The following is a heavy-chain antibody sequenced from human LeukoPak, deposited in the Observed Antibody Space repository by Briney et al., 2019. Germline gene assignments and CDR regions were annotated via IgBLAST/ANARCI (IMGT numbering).Heavy chain of an antibody. Sequence: SETLCLTCSVSGGSISSYWWSWIRQPAGKGLEFIGRIYTTGRTNYNPSLKSRVSMSVDTSKNKFSLELRSVTAADTAVYFCARGGYTISSYIFDYWGQGALVTVSS. CDR1: GGSISSYW. CDR3: ARGGYTISSYIFDY. CDR2: IYTTGRT. J-gene: IGHJ4*02. V-gene: IGHV4-4*07. D-gene: IGHD3-16*02.